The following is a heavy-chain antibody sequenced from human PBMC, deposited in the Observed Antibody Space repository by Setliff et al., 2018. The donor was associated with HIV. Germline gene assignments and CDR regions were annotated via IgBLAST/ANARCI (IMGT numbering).Heavy chain of an antibody. CDR2: MNPNSGDT. V-gene: IGHV1-8*01. J-gene: IGHJ6*04. Sequence: ASVKVSCKASGHTFSNSDIHWVRRATGQGLEWMGWMNPNSGDTGYAQKFQGRVIMTRDTSISTAYMELSSLTSADTAVYYCASGKGVRGVIITGGLDVWGKGTTVTVSS. CDR3: ASGKGVRGVIITGGLDV. CDR1: GHTFSNSD. D-gene: IGHD3-10*01.